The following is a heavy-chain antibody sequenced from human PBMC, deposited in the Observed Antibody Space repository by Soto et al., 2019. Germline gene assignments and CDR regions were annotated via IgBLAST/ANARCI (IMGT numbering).Heavy chain of an antibody. CDR3: ARDGIVGASGFDY. D-gene: IGHD1-26*01. V-gene: IGHV1-46*01. Sequence: ASVKVSCKASGYTFTSYYMHWVRQAPGQGLEWMGIINPSGGATTYALNSQGRVTMTRDTSTSTVYMELSSLRSEDTAVYYCARDGIVGASGFDYWGQGTLVTVPQ. J-gene: IGHJ4*02. CDR2: INPSGGAT. CDR1: GYTFTSYY.